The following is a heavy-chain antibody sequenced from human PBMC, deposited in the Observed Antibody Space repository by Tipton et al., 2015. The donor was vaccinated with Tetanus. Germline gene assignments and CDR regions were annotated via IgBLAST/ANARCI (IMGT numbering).Heavy chain of an antibody. D-gene: IGHD2-8*01. CDR3: ASRMRMGIWYFDL. V-gene: IGHV3-23*03. Sequence: SLRLSCAASGFYLSPYALNWVRQAPGERLGWVSVIYSGGSSPNYADSVKGRFTISRDNSKNTLYLQMNSLRAEDTAIYYCASRMRMGIWYFDLWGRGTLVTVSS. CDR2: IYSGGSSP. J-gene: IGHJ2*01. CDR1: GFYLSPYA.